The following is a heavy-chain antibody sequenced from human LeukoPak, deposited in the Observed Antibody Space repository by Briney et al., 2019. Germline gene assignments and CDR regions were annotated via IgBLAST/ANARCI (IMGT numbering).Heavy chain of an antibody. Sequence: GGSLRLSCAASGFTFSSYSMNWVRQAPGKGLEWVSYISSSSSYIYYADSVKGRFTISRDNAKNSLYLQMNSLRAEDTAVYYCATPIDYGDYVYGMDVWGQGTTVTVSS. D-gene: IGHD4-17*01. CDR1: GFTFSSYS. CDR2: ISSSSSYI. J-gene: IGHJ6*02. CDR3: ATPIDYGDYVYGMDV. V-gene: IGHV3-21*05.